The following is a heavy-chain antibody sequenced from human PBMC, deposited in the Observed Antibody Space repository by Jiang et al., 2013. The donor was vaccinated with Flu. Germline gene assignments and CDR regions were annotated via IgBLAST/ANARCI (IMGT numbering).Heavy chain of an antibody. D-gene: IGHD3-10*01. CDR1: GFTFSSYW. CDR3: ARELANTLGATDY. V-gene: IGHV3-7*01. Sequence: RLSCAASGFTFSSYWMSWVRQAPGKGLEWVANIKQDGSEKYYVDSVKGRFTISRDNAKNSLYLQMNSLRAEDTAVYYCARELANTLGATDYWGQGTLVTVSS. J-gene: IGHJ4*02. CDR2: IKQDGSEK.